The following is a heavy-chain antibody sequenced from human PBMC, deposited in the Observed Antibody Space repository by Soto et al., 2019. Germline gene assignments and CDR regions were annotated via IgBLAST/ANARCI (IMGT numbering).Heavy chain of an antibody. CDR2: IYHSGRT. D-gene: IGHD5-12*01. CDR3: ARGGSGYDWFDS. Sequence: QVQLQQSGPGLVKPSETLSLTCAVSGGSISNNNWWSWVRQPPGKGLEWIGEIYHSGRTNYNPSLKSRVSISADKSTNHFSLNLNSVTAADTAIYYCARGGSGYDWFDSWGQGTLVTVSP. V-gene: IGHV4-4*02. J-gene: IGHJ5*01. CDR1: GGSISNNNW.